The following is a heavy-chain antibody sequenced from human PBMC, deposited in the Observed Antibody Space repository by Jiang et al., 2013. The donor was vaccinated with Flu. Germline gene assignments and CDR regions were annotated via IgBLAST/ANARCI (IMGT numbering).Heavy chain of an antibody. V-gene: IGHV2-5*01. Sequence: RYSPSLKSRLTITKDTSKNQVVLTMTNMDPVDTATYYCAHRLRGAFDIWGQGTMVTVSS. CDR3: AHRLRGAFDI. J-gene: IGHJ3*02. D-gene: IGHD3-10*01.